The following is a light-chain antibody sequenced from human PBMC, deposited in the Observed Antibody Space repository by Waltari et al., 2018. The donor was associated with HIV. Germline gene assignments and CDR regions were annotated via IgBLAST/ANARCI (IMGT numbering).Light chain of an antibody. J-gene: IGKJ2*01. CDR3: QQSDSSPPT. CDR1: RIIGNS. CDR2: STS. Sequence: DIQMTQFPSSLSASVVDRVTISCRARRIIGNSLAWYQQKPGQAPNLRLYSTSILESGVPARFSGSGSGTTYTLTIGCLQPDDFATYFCQQSDSSPPTFGQGTKLDIK. V-gene: IGKV1-NL1*01.